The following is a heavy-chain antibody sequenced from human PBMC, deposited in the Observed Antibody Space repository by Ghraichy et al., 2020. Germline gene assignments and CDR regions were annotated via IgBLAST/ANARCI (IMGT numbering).Heavy chain of an antibody. D-gene: IGHD4-17*01. CDR3: AIRLNDYGDHWFDP. CDR1: GHTFSTYG. CDR2: IGAYNRNT. Sequence: ASVKVSCKDSGHTFSTYGISWVRQAPGQGLEWMGWIGAYNRNTNYAQKFQGRVTMTTDTSTSTAYMELRSLRSDDTAVYYCAIRLNDYGDHWFDPWGQGTLVTVSS. V-gene: IGHV1-18*01. J-gene: IGHJ5*02.